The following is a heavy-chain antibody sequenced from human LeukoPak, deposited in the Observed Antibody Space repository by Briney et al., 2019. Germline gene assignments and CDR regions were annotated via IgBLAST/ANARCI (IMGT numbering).Heavy chain of an antibody. CDR3: AKDISSSTSWYYGMDV. D-gene: IGHD2-2*01. CDR2: SSWNSGSI. Sequence: GRSLRLSCAASGFTFDDYAMHWVRQAPGKGLEWVSGSSWNSGSIGYADSVKGRFTISRDNAKNSLYLQMNSLRAEDTALYYCAKDISSSTSWYYGMDVWGQGTTVTVSS. V-gene: IGHV3-9*01. J-gene: IGHJ6*02. CDR1: GFTFDDYA.